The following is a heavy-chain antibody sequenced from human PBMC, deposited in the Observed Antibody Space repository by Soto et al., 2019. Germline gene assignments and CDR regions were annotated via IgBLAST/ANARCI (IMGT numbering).Heavy chain of an antibody. CDR1: NASISTSNW. Sequence: SETLSLTCAVSNASISTSNWWSWVRQSPGKGLEWIGEIYHDGNTNYSPSLKSRLTISVDKSKKQFSLKLNSVTAADTAVYYCARGGSLLGFYDFWSGYYVSWGPGFLVTVYS. D-gene: IGHD3-3*01. CDR3: ARGGSLLGFYDFWSGYYVS. J-gene: IGHJ5*02. CDR2: IYHDGNT. V-gene: IGHV4-4*02.